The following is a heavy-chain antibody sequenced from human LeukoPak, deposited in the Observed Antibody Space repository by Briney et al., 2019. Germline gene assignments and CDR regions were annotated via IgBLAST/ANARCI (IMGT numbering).Heavy chain of an antibody. Sequence: ASVKVSCKASGHTFTGYYMHWVRQAPGQGLEWMGRINPNSGGTNYAQKYQGRVTMTRDTSISTAYMELSRLRSDDTAVYYCARTKIRWLPVLIDYWGQGTLVTVSS. CDR2: INPNSGGT. CDR3: ARTKIRWLPVLIDY. D-gene: IGHD4-23*01. CDR1: GHTFTGYY. J-gene: IGHJ4*02. V-gene: IGHV1-2*06.